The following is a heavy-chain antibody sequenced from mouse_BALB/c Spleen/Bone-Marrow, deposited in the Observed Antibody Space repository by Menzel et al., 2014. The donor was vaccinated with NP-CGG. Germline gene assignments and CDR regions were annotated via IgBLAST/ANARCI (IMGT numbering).Heavy chain of an antibody. CDR1: GYTFTSYI. J-gene: IGHJ4*01. CDR2: INPYNDGT. D-gene: IGHD1-2*01. V-gene: IGHV1-14*01. Sequence: VQLKQSGPELVKPGASVEMSCKASGYTFTSYIIHWVKQKPGQGLEWIGYINPYNDGTKYNENFKGKATLTSDKSSSTAYMEFNSLTPEDSAVYYCASTTPKARYYTMDYWGQGTSVTVSS. CDR3: ASTTPKARYYTMDY.